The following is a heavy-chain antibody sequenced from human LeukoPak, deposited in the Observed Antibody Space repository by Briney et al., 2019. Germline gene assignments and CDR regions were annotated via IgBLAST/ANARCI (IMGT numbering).Heavy chain of an antibody. J-gene: IGHJ4*02. Sequence: GASVKVSCKASGYTFTGYYMHWVRQAPGQGLEWMGWINPNSGGTNYAQKFQGRVTMTRDTSISTAYMELRRLRSDDTAVYYCASMGAAQGERLPFVDYWGQGTLVTVSS. CDR2: INPNSGGT. CDR1: GYTFTGYY. D-gene: IGHD1-26*01. CDR3: ASMGAAQGERLPFVDY. V-gene: IGHV1-2*02.